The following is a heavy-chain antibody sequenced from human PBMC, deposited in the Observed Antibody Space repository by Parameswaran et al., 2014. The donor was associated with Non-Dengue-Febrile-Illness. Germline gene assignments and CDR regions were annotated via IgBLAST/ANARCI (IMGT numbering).Heavy chain of an antibody. V-gene: IGHV1-46*01. CDR2: INPSGGST. Sequence: WVRQAPGQGLEWMGIINPSGGSTSYAQKFQDRVIMTSDTSTNTVFMELYNLRSEDTAVYYCARLPNWGQGTLVTVSS. CDR3: ARLPN. J-gene: IGHJ4*02.